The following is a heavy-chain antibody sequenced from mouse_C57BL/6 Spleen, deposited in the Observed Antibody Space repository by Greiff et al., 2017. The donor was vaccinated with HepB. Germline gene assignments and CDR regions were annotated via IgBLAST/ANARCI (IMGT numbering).Heavy chain of an antibody. J-gene: IGHJ2*01. CDR3: ARGAPYYGSSYLYFDY. CDR2: ISSGSSTI. CDR1: GFTFSDYG. Sequence: EVQLVESGGGLVKPGGSLKLSCAASGFTFSDYGMHWVRQAPEKGLEWVAYISSGSSTIYYADTVKGRFTISRDNAKNTLFLQMTSLRSEDTAMYYCARGAPYYGSSYLYFDYWGQGTTLTVSS. V-gene: IGHV5-17*01. D-gene: IGHD1-1*01.